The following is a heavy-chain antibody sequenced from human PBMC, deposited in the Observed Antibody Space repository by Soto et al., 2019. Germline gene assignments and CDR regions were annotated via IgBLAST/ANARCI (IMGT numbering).Heavy chain of an antibody. CDR3: ARDSPIGSTFSGYDAIDH. CDR2: IIPILDKA. D-gene: IGHD5-12*01. J-gene: IGHJ4*02. Sequence: QVQLVQSGAEVKKPGSSVKVSCKASGGTFSTSTFSWVRQAPGQGLEWMGRIIPILDKADYTQKFEDRVAITAEQSTSTAYMELSNLRSEDTAVYFCARDSPIGSTFSGYDAIDHGGQGTLVTVSS. V-gene: IGHV1-69*08. CDR1: GGTFSTST.